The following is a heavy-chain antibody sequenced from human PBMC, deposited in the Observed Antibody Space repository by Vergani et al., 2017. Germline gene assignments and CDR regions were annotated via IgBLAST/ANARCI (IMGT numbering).Heavy chain of an antibody. CDR1: GFALNRHA. CDR2: ISFDGTNE. J-gene: IGHJ4*02. D-gene: IGHD2-2*02. Sequence: VQLLESGGGVVQPGTSLRLSCVVSGFALNRHAMYWVRQAPGKGLEWVVGISFDGTNEYYPDLVKGRFTISRDIAKNTLYLQVRSLRLEDTGVYHCVRDRGLCAGGRCYTEAWDYWGQGTPVTVSS. V-gene: IGHV3-30-3*01. CDR3: VRDRGLCAGGRCYTEAWDY.